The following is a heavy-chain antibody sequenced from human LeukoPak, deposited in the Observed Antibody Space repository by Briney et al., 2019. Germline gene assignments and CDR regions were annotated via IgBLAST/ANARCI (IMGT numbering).Heavy chain of an antibody. CDR3: ARGVYDIVLMVYAMNWFHP. CDR1: GGSISSGSYY. CDR2: INHSGST. V-gene: IGHV4-39*07. J-gene: IGHJ5*02. D-gene: IGHD2-8*01. Sequence: SQTLSLTCTVSGGSISSGSYYWSWIRQPPGKGLEWIGEINHSGSTNYNPSLKSRVTISVDTSKNQFSLKLSSVTAADTAVCHCARGVYDIVLMVYAMNWFHPWGQGTLVTVSS.